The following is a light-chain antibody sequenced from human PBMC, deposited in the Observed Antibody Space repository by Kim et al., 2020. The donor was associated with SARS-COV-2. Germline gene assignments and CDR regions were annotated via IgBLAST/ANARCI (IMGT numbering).Light chain of an antibody. CDR1: TGTVTSGHY. J-gene: IGLJ2*01. Sequence: QAVVTQEPSLTVSPGGTVTLTCGSSTGTVTSGHYTYWFQQRPGQAPRTLIYDTSNKHSWTPARFSGSLLGGKAALTLSGAQPEDEADYYCLLSYSDTRVFGGGTQLTVL. V-gene: IGLV7-46*01. CDR3: LLSYSDTRV. CDR2: DTS.